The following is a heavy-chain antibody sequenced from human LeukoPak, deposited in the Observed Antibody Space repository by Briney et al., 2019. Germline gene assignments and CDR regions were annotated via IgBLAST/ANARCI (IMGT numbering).Heavy chain of an antibody. Sequence: GGSLRLSCAASGFILSDHYMDWVRQAPGKGLEWVGRSRNKAKRYTTDYAASVKGRFTISRDDSKNLLSLQMNSLKTEDTAVYYCTRPAYRPSATDNWGQGTLVTVSS. V-gene: IGHV3-72*01. CDR2: SRNKAKRYTT. CDR3: TRPAYRPSATDN. J-gene: IGHJ4*02. D-gene: IGHD3-16*02. CDR1: GFILSDHY.